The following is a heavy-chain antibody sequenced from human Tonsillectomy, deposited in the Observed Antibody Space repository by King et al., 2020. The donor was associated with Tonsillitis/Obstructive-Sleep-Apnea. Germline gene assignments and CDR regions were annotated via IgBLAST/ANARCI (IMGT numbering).Heavy chain of an antibody. J-gene: IGHJ3*02. CDR3: ARDREAYSSGWSDDAFDI. CDR2: ISYDGSNK. V-gene: IGHV3-30*04. D-gene: IGHD6-19*01. CDR1: GFTFSSYA. Sequence: VQLVESGGGVVQRGRSLRLSCVASGFTFSSYAMHWVRQAPGEGLEWVAVISYDGSNKHYAASVKGRFTISRDNSKNTLYLQMNSLRAEDTAVYYCARDREAYSSGWSDDAFDIWGQGTMVTVSS.